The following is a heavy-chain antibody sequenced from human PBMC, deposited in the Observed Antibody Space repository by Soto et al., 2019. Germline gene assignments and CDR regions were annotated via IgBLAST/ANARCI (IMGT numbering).Heavy chain of an antibody. CDR2: TYYRSKWYN. V-gene: IGHV6-1*01. CDR1: GDSVSSNSAA. J-gene: IGHJ4*02. D-gene: IGHD3-10*01. CDR3: ARAVGYYYGSGRTPYFDY. Sequence: PSQTLSLTCAISGDSVSSNSAAWNWIRQSPSRGLEWLGRTYYRSKWYNDYAVSVKSRITINPDTSKNQFSLQLNSVTPEDTAVYYCARAVGYYYGSGRTPYFDYWGQGTLVTVS.